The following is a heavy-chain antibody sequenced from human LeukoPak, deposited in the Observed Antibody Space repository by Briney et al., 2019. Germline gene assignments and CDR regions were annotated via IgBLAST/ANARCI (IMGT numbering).Heavy chain of an antibody. CDR2: ISAYNGNT. D-gene: IGHD3-10*01. CDR3: ARGDYYGSGTYYKKTVDY. CDR1: GYTFTSYG. J-gene: IGHJ4*02. Sequence: ASVKVSCKASGYTFTSYGISWVRQAPGQGLEWMGWISAYNGNTSYAQKLQGRVTMTTDTSTSTAYMELRSLKSDDTALYYCARGDYYGSGTYYKKTVDYWGQGTLVTVSS. V-gene: IGHV1-18*01.